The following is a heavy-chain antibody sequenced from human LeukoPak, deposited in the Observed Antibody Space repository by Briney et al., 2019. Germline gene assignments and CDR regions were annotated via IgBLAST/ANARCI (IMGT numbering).Heavy chain of an antibody. J-gene: IGHJ3*02. Sequence: SQTLSLTCVISGDSVSSDSAAWNWIRQSPSRGLEWLGRTYYRSKWYNHYAVSVKSRITVNPDTSKNQFSLQLNSVTPEDTAVYYCARDLRQDQLLPGDHDAFDIWGQGTMVTVSS. V-gene: IGHV6-1*01. CDR1: GDSVSSDSAA. D-gene: IGHD2-2*01. CDR2: TYYRSKWYN. CDR3: ARDLRQDQLLPGDHDAFDI.